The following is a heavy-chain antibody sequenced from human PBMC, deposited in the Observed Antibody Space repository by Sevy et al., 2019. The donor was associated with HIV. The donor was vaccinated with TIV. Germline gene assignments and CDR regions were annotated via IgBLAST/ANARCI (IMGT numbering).Heavy chain of an antibody. Sequence: GGSLRLACAASGFNFSSHAMSWVRQAPGKWLEWVSAISGSGISTYYADYVKGSFTSSRDNSKNTLYRKMYNLRAEDTAVSYCAKGIGYSGYVTDYCGQVTLVTGSS. CDR2: ISGSGIST. D-gene: IGHD5-12*01. CDR1: GFNFSSHA. CDR3: AKGIGYSGYVTDY. V-gene: IGHV3-23*01. J-gene: IGHJ4*02.